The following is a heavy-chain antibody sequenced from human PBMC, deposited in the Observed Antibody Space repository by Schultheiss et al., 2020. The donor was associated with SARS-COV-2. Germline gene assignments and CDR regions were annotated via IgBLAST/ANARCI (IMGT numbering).Heavy chain of an antibody. CDR3: TTDSRCSGGSCYGDDAFDI. J-gene: IGHJ3*02. D-gene: IGHD2-15*01. V-gene: IGHV3-15*01. CDR2: IKSKTDGGTT. CDR1: GFTFSNAW. Sequence: GESLKISCAASGFTFSNAWMSWVRQAPGKGLEWVGRIKSKTDGGTTDYAAPVKGRFTISRDDSKNTLYLQMNSLKTEDTAVYYCTTDSRCSGGSCYGDDAFDIWGQGTMVTVSS.